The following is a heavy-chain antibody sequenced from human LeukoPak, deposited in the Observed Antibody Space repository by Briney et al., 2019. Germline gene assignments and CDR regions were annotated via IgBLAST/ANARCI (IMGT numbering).Heavy chain of an antibody. J-gene: IGHJ5*02. CDR2: ISDSGST. D-gene: IGHD4-17*01. Sequence: WETLSLTCTDSGDSISTYYWTWIRQPPGKGLEWIGYISDSGSTNYNPSLKSRVTISLDTSKNQFSLKLISLTAADTAAYYCARVEYGDYGWFDPWGQGTLVTVSS. V-gene: IGHV4-59*01. CDR3: ARVEYGDYGWFDP. CDR1: GDSISTYY.